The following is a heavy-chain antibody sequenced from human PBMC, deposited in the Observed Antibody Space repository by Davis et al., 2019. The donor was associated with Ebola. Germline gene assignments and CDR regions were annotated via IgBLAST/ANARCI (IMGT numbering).Heavy chain of an antibody. V-gene: IGHV3-13*01. Sequence: GESLKISCEASGFTFSNYDMHWVRHVPGKGLECVSAIGTAGDTYYPGSVKGRFTISRENAKNSLYLQMNSLRAGDTAVYYCAKSHCSGGSCPYYFDFWGQGTQVTVSS. CDR1: GFTFSNYD. CDR2: IGTAGDT. J-gene: IGHJ4*02. CDR3: AKSHCSGGSCPYYFDF. D-gene: IGHD2-15*01.